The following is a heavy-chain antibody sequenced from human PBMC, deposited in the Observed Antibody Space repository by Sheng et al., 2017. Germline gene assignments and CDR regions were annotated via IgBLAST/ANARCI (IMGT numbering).Heavy chain of an antibody. J-gene: IGHJ3*02. D-gene: IGHD1-26*01. V-gene: IGHV4-34*01. Sequence: QVQLQQWGAGLLKPSETLSLTCAVYGGSFSGYYWSWIRQPPGKGLEWIGEINHSGSTNYNPSLKSRVTISVDTSKNQFSLKLSSVTAADTAVYYCARGRREMGAFDIWGQGTMVTVSS. CDR1: GGSFSGYY. CDR2: INHSGST. CDR3: ARGRREMGAFDI.